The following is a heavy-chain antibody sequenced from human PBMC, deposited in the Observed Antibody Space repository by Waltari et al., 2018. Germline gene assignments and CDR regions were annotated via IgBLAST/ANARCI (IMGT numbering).Heavy chain of an antibody. CDR2: IIPIFGTA. V-gene: IGHV1-69*12. Sequence: QVQLVQSGAEVKKPGSSVKVSCKASGGTFSSCAISWVRQAPGQGLEWMGGIIPIFGTASYAQKFQGRVTVTAEEATSTAYMELGSLGSEDTAVYYCARDHADSGYDTPPVGAWGQGTLVTVSS. CDR1: GGTFSSCA. J-gene: IGHJ5*02. D-gene: IGHD5-12*01. CDR3: ARDHADSGYDTPPVGA.